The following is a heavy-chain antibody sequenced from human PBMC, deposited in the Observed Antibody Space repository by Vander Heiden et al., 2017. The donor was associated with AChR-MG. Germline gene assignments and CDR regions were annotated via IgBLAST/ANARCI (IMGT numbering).Heavy chain of an antibody. CDR2: INPNSGGT. CDR3: ARDGLGIRDAFDI. J-gene: IGHJ3*02. Sequence: QVQLVQAGAEVKKPGATVKLSCQASGYSLPAYITSGVRQAPGQGLDGMGRINPNSGGTNDAQKFQGRVTMTRDTSISTAYMELISLRSDDTAVYYCARDGLGIRDAFDIWGQGTMVTVSS. V-gene: IGHV1-2*06. CDR1: GYSLPAYI. D-gene: IGHD7-27*01.